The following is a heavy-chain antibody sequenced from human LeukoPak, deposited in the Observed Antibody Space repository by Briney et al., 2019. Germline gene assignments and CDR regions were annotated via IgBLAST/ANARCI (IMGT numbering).Heavy chain of an antibody. CDR2: ISSSSSYI. CDR3: ARAKKAGTYHFDY. J-gene: IGHJ4*02. CDR1: GFTFSGYS. V-gene: IGHV3-21*01. Sequence: PGGSLRLSCAASGFTFSGYSMNWVRQAPGKGLEWVSSISSSSSYIYYADSVKGRFTISRDNAKNSLYLQMNSLRAEDTAVYYCARAKKAGTYHFDYWGQGTLVTVSS. D-gene: IGHD6-19*01.